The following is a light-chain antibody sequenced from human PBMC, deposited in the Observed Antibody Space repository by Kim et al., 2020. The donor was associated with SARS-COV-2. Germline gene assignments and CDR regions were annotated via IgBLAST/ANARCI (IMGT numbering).Light chain of an antibody. CDR2: DAS. V-gene: IGKV3-11*01. CDR1: HSIDTS. CDR3: QQRDSWPPAVS. Sequence: GERATLSCRASHSIDTSLAWYQHRPGQAPRLLVYDASIRATGVPDRFSGSGSGTDFTLTISSLEPEDFSTYYCQQRDSWPPAVSFGGGTKVDIK. J-gene: IGKJ4*01.